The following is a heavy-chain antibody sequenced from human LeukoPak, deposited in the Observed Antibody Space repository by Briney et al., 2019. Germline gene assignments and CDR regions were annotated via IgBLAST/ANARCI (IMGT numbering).Heavy chain of an antibody. CDR1: GYTFTSYD. Sequence: ASVKVSCKASGYTFTSYDINWVRQATGQGLEWMGWMNPNSGNTGYAQKFQGRVTMTRNTSISTAYMELSSLRSEDTAVYYCVLRRVSAYYYDSSGYKGAFDIWGQGTMVTVSS. CDR3: VLRRVSAYYYDSSGYKGAFDI. D-gene: IGHD3-22*01. CDR2: MNPNSGNT. V-gene: IGHV1-8*01. J-gene: IGHJ3*02.